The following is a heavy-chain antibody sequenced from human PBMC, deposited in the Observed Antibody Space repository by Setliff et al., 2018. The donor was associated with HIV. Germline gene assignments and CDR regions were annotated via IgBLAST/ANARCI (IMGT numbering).Heavy chain of an antibody. CDR1: ADTFSSHV. CDR2: IIPIFGSA. Sequence: GASVKVSCKASADTFSSHVISWFRQAPGQGLEWMGGIIPIFGSANFPQNFQGRLTITVDEPTSTAYMELNSLRAEDTAVYYCARGVFDYWGQGALVTVSS. CDR3: ARGVFDY. J-gene: IGHJ4*02. V-gene: IGHV1-69*13.